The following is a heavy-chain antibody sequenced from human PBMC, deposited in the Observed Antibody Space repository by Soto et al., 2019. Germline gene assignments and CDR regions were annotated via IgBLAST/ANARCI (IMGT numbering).Heavy chain of an antibody. D-gene: IGHD3-22*01. CDR3: ARDRVAGYYESSGYYL. CDR2: ISAGSIYI. Sequence: GGSLRLSCEASGFSFSSYTMNWVRQAPGKGLEWVSSISAGSIYIYYPDSVKGRFTISRDNAKNSLYLQMNSLRADDTAVYYCARDRVAGYYESSGYYLWGQGTLVTVSS. V-gene: IGHV3-21*01. J-gene: IGHJ4*02. CDR1: GFSFSSYT.